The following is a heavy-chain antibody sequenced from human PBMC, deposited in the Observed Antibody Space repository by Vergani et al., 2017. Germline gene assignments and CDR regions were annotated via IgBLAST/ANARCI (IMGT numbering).Heavy chain of an antibody. CDR2: IASDGSNQ. CDR3: ARRDSSSPALDY. D-gene: IGHD6-6*01. J-gene: IGHJ4*02. CDR1: GFTFSNYA. V-gene: IGHV3-30*03. Sequence: QAQLVESGGGVVQPGRSLRLSCAASGFTFSNYAIHWVRQAPGKGLEWVAIIASDGSNQFYAGSVKGRFTISRDNSKNTLSLQMNSLRPEDTAVYYCARRDSSSPALDYWGQGTLVTVSS.